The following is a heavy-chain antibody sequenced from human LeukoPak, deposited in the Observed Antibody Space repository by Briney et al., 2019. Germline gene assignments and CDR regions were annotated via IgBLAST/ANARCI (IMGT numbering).Heavy chain of an antibody. Sequence: PSETLSLTCAVYGGSFSGYYWSWIRQPPGKGLEWIGEINHSGSTNYNPSLKSRVTISVDTSKNQFSLQLNSVTPEDTAVYYCARGSKVCSSGGSCYYNWFDPWGQGTLVTVSS. CDR2: INHSGST. V-gene: IGHV4-34*01. D-gene: IGHD2-15*01. CDR1: GGSFSGYY. CDR3: ARGSKVCSSGGSCYYNWFDP. J-gene: IGHJ5*02.